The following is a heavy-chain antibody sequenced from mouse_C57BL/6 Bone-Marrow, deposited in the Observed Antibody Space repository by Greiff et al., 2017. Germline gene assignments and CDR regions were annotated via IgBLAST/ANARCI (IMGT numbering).Heavy chain of an antibody. D-gene: IGHD4-1*02. CDR2: IYPGDGDT. CDR1: GYAFSSSW. Sequence: QVQLKESGPELVKPGASVKISCKASGYAFSSSWMNWVKQRPGKGLEWIGRIYPGDGDTNYNGKFKGKATLTADKSSSTAYMQLSSLTSEDSAVYFCASPQLGLDYWGQGTTLTVSS. J-gene: IGHJ2*01. CDR3: ASPQLGLDY. V-gene: IGHV1-82*01.